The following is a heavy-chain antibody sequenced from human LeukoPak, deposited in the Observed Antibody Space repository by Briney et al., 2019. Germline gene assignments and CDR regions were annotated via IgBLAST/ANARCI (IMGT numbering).Heavy chain of an antibody. CDR1: GYSFTTYD. J-gene: IGHJ4*02. V-gene: IGHV1-8*01. D-gene: IGHD5-18*01. CDR3: AENERDTGTFDY. Sequence: GASVKVSCKASGYSFTTYDINWVRQATGQGLEWMGWMNPNSGNTGYAQRFQGRVTMTRDTSISTAYMELNSLTSEDTAVYYCAENERDTGTFDYWGQGTLVTVSS. CDR2: MNPNSGNT.